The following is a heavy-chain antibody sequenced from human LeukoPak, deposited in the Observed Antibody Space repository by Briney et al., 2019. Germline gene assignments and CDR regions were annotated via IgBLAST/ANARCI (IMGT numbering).Heavy chain of an antibody. J-gene: IGHJ4*02. CDR1: GFTFSNYG. CDR3: AREGYYGSGSPPSLYFDY. V-gene: IGHV3-30*03. Sequence: HPGGSLRLSCAASGFTFSNYGMSWVRQAPGKGLEWVAVTSSDLNVKLYADSVKGRFTISRDNSRSTLYLQMNSLRPEDTAIYYCAREGYYGSGSPPSLYFDYWGQGTLVTVSS. CDR2: TSSDLNVK. D-gene: IGHD3-10*01.